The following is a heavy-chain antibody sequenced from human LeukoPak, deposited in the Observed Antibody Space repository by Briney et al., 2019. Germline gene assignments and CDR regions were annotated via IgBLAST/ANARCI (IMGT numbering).Heavy chain of an antibody. J-gene: IGHJ6*02. CDR2: ISSSSSYI. CDR1: GFTFSSYS. V-gene: IGHV3-21*01. CDR3: ARDWAYYYYGMDV. Sequence: GGSLRLSCAASGFTFSSYSMNWVRQAPGKGLEWVSSISSSSSYIYYADPVKGRFTISRDNAKNSLYLQMNSLRAEDTAVYYCARDWAYYYYGMDVWGQGTTVTVSS. D-gene: IGHD7-27*01.